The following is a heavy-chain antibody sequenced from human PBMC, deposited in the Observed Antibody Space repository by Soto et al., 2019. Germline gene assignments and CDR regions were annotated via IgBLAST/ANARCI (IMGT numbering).Heavy chain of an antibody. CDR2: VYYSGST. D-gene: IGHD4-17*01. CDR3: ARDTVTTSDAAFDI. CDR1: GGSISSYY. V-gene: IGHV4-59*01. Sequence: QVQLQESGPGLVKPSETLSLTCTVSGGSISSYYWTWIRQPPGKRLELIGYVYYSGSTNYNRTLKSRVTISVDMSKNQFSLKLSSVTAADTAVYYCARDTVTTSDAAFDIWGQGTMVTVSS. J-gene: IGHJ3*02.